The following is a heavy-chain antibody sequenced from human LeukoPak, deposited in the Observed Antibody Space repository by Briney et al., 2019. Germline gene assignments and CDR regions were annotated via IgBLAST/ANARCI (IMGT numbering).Heavy chain of an antibody. CDR1: GASIITTNYY. D-gene: IGHD4-11*01. V-gene: IGHV4-39*01. CDR3: ARNLGQTWGTVTTDLWYFDH. Sequence: SETLSLTCTVSGASIITTNYYWGWIRQPPGKGLEWIGSISYSGNAYYNPSLWSRLSISMDASKNQFSLKVRSVTAADTAVYYCARNLGQTWGTVTTDLWYFDHWGQGTLVPVSS. J-gene: IGHJ4*02. CDR2: ISYSGNA.